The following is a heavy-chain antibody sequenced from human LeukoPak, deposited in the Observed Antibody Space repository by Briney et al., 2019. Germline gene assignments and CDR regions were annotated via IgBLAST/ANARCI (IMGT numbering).Heavy chain of an antibody. CDR2: IYHSGST. CDR1: GGSISSSGYY. J-gene: IGHJ4*02. V-gene: IGHV4-30-2*01. Sequence: SETQSLTCTVSGGSISSSGYYWNWIRQPPGKGLEWIGCIYHSGSTYYNPSLKSRVTISVDRSKNQFSLKLSSVTAADTAVYYCARAPRTGTTWRYYFDYWGQGTLLTVSS. CDR3: ARAPRTGTTWRYYFDY. D-gene: IGHD1-7*01.